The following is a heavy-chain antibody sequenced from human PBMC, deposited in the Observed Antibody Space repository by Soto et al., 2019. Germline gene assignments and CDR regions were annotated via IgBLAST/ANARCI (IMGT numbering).Heavy chain of an antibody. Sequence: QGQLVQSGGEVKKPGASVKVSCKASGYTFTRYGISWVRQAPGPGLEWMGWISGYNGDTKYAQQFQGRVTMTVDTSTTTAYMELRSLTSDDRAVYYCAKNGQPPYYYYGMDVWGQGTTVTVSS. D-gene: IGHD2-8*01. V-gene: IGHV1-18*01. CDR1: GYTFTRYG. CDR3: AKNGQPPYYYYGMDV. J-gene: IGHJ6*02. CDR2: ISGYNGDT.